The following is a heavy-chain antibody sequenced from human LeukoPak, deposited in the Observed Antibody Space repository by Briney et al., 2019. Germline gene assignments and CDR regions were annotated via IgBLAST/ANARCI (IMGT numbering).Heavy chain of an antibody. V-gene: IGHV1-46*01. CDR3: AREQSGGYFDY. Sequence: ASVKVSCKASGYTFTSYFIHWVRQAPGQGLEWMGTINPSNGDTVYAPKFQGRFTVTRDTSTSTVHMELSSLRSQDTAVYYCAREQSGGYFDYWGQGTLVTVST. D-gene: IGHD2-8*02. CDR1: GYTFTSYF. CDR2: INPSNGDT. J-gene: IGHJ4*02.